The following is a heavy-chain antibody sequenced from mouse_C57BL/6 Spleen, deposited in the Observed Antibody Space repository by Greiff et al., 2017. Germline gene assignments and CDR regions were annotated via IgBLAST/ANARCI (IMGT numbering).Heavy chain of an antibody. CDR1: GYTFTSYW. CDR2: FDPSDSYT. Sequence: QVQLQQPGAELVMPGASVKLSCKASGYTFTSYWMHWVKQRPGQGLEWIGEFDPSDSYTNYNPKFKGQSTLTVDKSSSTAYMQLSSLTSEDSAVYYCARVSSYYAMDYWGQGTSVTVSS. J-gene: IGHJ4*01. V-gene: IGHV1-69*01. D-gene: IGHD1-1*01. CDR3: ARVSSYYAMDY.